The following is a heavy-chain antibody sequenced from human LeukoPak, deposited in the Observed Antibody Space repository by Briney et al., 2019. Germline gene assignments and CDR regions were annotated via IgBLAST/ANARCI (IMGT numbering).Heavy chain of an antibody. J-gene: IGHJ5*02. Sequence: GGSLRLSCEVSGFTFSSYNMNWVRQAPGKGLEWVSSISSSSSYIYYADSMTGRFTISRDNSKNTLYLQMNSLRAEDTAVYYCASLTPGIVVVTDHWGQGTLVTVSS. CDR1: GFTFSSYN. V-gene: IGHV3-21*01. CDR3: ASLTPGIVVVTDH. D-gene: IGHD3-22*01. CDR2: ISSSSSYI.